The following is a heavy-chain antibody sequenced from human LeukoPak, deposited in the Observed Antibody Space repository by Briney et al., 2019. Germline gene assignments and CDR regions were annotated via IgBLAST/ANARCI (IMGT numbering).Heavy chain of an antibody. J-gene: IGHJ4*02. D-gene: IGHD2-15*01. CDR3: ARGRYCSGGTCYPVDY. CDR1: GGSISSSNYY. V-gene: IGHV4-39*01. Sequence: SETLSLTCAVSGGSISSSNYYWGWIRQPPGKGLEWIGSMYYSGSTYYNPSLESRVTVSVDMSKNQFSLKLSSVTAADTAVYYCARGRYCSGGTCYPVDYWGQGTLVTVSS. CDR2: MYYSGST.